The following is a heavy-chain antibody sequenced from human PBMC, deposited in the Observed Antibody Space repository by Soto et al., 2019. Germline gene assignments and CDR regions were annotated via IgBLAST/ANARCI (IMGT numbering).Heavy chain of an antibody. V-gene: IGHV1-3*01. CDR1: GYTFTSYA. Sequence: ASVKVSCKASGYTFTSYAMHWVRQAPGQRLEWMGWINAGNGNTKYSQKFQGRVTITRDTSASTAYMELSSLRSEDTAVYYCAREDYDILTGSLHFDYWGQGTLVTVSS. CDR3: AREDYDILTGSLHFDY. J-gene: IGHJ4*02. CDR2: INAGNGNT. D-gene: IGHD3-9*01.